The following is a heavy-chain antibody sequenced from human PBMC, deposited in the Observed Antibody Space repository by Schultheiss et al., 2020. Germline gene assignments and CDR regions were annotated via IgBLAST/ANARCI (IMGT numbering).Heavy chain of an antibody. CDR3: ARGSSLITLIVVVNDAFDI. CDR1: GGSFSGYY. Sequence: SETLSLTCAVYGGSFSGYYWSWIRQPAGKGLEWIGYIYYSGSTNYNPSLKSRVTISLDTSKNQFSLRLTSVTAADTAVFYCARGSSLITLIVVVNDAFDIWGQGTMVTVSS. CDR2: IYYSGST. J-gene: IGHJ3*02. D-gene: IGHD3-22*01. V-gene: IGHV4-59*12.